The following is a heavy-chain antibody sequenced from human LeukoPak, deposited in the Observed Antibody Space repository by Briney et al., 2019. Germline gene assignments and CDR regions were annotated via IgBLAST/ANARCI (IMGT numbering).Heavy chain of an antibody. CDR1: GGTFSSYA. CDR3: WLTATPEAWIDP. J-gene: IGHJ5*02. Sequence: GASVKVSCKASGGTFSSYAISWVRQAPGQGLEWMGGIIPIFGTANYAQKFQGRVTITADESTSTAYMELSSLRSEDTAVHYCWLTATPEAWIDPWGQGTLVTVSS. D-gene: IGHD2-15*01. CDR2: IIPIFGTA. V-gene: IGHV1-69*13.